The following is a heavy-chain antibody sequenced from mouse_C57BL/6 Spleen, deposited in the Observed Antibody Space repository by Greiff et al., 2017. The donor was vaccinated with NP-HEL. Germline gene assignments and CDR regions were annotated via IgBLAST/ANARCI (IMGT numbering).Heavy chain of an antibody. Sequence: VQLQQPGAELVMPGASVKLSCKASGYTFTSYWMHWVKQRPGQGLEWIGEIDPSDSYTNYNQKFKGKSTLTVDKSSSTAYMQLSSLTSEDSAVYYCARRRGKDAMDYWGQGTSVTGSS. CDR3: ARRRGKDAMDY. V-gene: IGHV1-69*01. CDR2: IDPSDSYT. CDR1: GYTFTSYW. J-gene: IGHJ4*01.